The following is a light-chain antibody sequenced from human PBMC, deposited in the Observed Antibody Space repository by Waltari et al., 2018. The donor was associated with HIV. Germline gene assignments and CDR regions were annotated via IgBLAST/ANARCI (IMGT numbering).Light chain of an antibody. J-gene: IGLJ2*01. Sequence: QSVLTQPPSVSAAPGQRVTISCSGSSSNIGYNYVSWYQQLPGTAPKLLLYDINKRPSGIPDRCSGSKSGASATLGITGLQTGDEADYYCGTWDSSLSAGVFGGGTKLTVL. CDR3: GTWDSSLSAGV. CDR1: SSNIGYNY. V-gene: IGLV1-51*01. CDR2: DIN.